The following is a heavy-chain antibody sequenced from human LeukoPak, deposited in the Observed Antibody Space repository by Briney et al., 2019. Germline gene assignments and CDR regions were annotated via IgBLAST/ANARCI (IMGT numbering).Heavy chain of an antibody. CDR1: GYPFSSYD. CDR3: ARMVLGYCNSTSCSNRQVDVFDV. D-gene: IGHD2-2*01. CDR2: MNPNNGDT. V-gene: IGHV1-8*01. J-gene: IGHJ3*01. Sequence: GASVKVSCTASGYPFSSYDINWVRQAPGQGLEWMGWMNPNNGDTGYAQKFQGRVSMTRNTSISTAYMELTGLTSEDTAVYYCARMVLGYCNSTSCSNRQVDVFDVWGQGPMVTVSS.